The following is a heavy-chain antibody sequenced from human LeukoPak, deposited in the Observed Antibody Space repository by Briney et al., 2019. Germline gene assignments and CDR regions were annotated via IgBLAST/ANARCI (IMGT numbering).Heavy chain of an antibody. CDR2: IIPIFGTA. J-gene: IGHJ4*02. Sequence: GASVKVSCKASGGTFSSYAISWVRQAPGQGLEWMGGIIPIFGTANYAQKFQGRVTITTDESTSTAYMELSSLRPEDTAVYYCARVDSSGWSGDYWGQGTLVTVSS. D-gene: IGHD6-19*01. CDR1: GGTFSSYA. V-gene: IGHV1-69*05. CDR3: ARVDSSGWSGDY.